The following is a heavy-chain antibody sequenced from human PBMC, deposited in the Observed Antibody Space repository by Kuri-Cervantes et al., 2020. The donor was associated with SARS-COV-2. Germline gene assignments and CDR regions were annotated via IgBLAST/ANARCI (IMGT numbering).Heavy chain of an antibody. CDR2: INSDGSST. J-gene: IGHJ4*02. CDR3: ARSIVGATTPGY. Sequence: GGSLGLSCAASGFTFSSYWMHWVRQAPGKGLVWVSRINSDGSSTSYADSVKGRFTISRDNAKNTLYLQMNSLRAEDTAVYYCARSIVGATTPGYWGQGTLVTVSS. CDR1: GFTFSSYW. D-gene: IGHD1-26*01. V-gene: IGHV3-74*01.